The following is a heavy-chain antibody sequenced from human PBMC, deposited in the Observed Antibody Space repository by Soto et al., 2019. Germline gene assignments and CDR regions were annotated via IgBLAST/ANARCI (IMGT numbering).Heavy chain of an antibody. J-gene: IGHJ4*02. CDR3: ARVSGGSCWYERWGGATNFDY. CDR2: ISYDGSNK. D-gene: IGHD6-19*01. V-gene: IGHV3-30-3*01. CDR1: GFTFSSYA. Sequence: QVQLVESGGGVAQPGRSLRLSCAASGFTFSSYAMHWVRQAPGKGLEWVAVISYDGSNKYYADSVKGRFTISRDNSKNTLYLQMNSLRAEDTAVYYCARVSGGSCWYERWGGATNFDYWGQGTLVTVSS.